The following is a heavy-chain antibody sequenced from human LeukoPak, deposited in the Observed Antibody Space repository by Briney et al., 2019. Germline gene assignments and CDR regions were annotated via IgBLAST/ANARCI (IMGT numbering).Heavy chain of an antibody. J-gene: IGHJ4*02. CDR1: GFSFSTYA. CDR2: ISSNGGST. D-gene: IGHD1-26*01. CDR3: TRSNNIVGATNFDY. V-gene: IGHV3-64*02. Sequence: PWGSLTLTCAASGFSFSTYAMHWVRQGPGKGLEYISSISSNGGSTYYADSVKGRFTISRDNSKNTLFLQMGSLRAEDMAVYYCTRSNNIVGATNFDYWGQGPLAPVSS.